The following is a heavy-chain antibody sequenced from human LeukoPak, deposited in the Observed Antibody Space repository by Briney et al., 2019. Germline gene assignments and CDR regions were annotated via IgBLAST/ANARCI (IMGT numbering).Heavy chain of an antibody. D-gene: IGHD2-21*02. J-gene: IGHJ5*01. CDR2: IYYSGST. Sequence: PSQTLSLTCTVSGGSISSGGYYWSWIRQHPGKGLEWIGYIYYSGSTYYNPSLKSRVTISIDTSKNQFSLKLSSVTAADTAVYYCARTYMTSARFDSWGQGTLVTVSS. V-gene: IGHV4-31*03. CDR1: GGSISSGGYY. CDR3: ARTYMTSARFDS.